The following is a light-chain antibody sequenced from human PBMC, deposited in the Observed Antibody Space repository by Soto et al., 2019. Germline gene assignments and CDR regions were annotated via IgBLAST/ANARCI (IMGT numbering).Light chain of an antibody. V-gene: IGLV1-44*01. CDR1: NSNIGSNT. CDR2: SNN. CDR3: ASWDESPNVPV. J-gene: IGLJ3*02. Sequence: QSVLTQPPSASGTPGQRVTISCSGSNSNIGSNTVNWYQQLPGAAPTLLIYSNNQRPSGVPDRFSASKSGTSASLATSGLQSEDEADYYCASWDESPNVPVFGGGTKLTVL.